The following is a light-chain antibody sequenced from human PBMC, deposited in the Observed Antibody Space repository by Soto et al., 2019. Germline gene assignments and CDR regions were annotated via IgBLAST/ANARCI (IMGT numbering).Light chain of an antibody. V-gene: IGKV3-11*01. J-gene: IGKJ5*01. CDR2: YAS. CDR3: QQRSYWPPRIT. CDR1: QSVSSY. Sequence: EIVLTQSPATLSLSPGERATLSCRASQSVSSYLAWYQQKPGQVPRLLIYYASTRATGIPTRFSVSGSGTDFTLTISSLEPEDVEVYLCQQRSYWPPRITFGQGTRLEIK.